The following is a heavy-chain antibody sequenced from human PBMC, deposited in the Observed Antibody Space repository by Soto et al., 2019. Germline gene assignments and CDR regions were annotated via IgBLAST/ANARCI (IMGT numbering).Heavy chain of an antibody. D-gene: IGHD4-4*01. J-gene: IGHJ6*02. CDR1: GFPFSGYS. V-gene: IGHV3-21*01. Sequence: LSCPASGFPFSGYSMNWVRQAPGKRLEWVSSISSSSRYIYYADSVKGRFTISRDNAKNSLYLQMNSLRAEDTAVYYCARVYSNHPNSHYYYGMDVWGQGTTVTVSS. CDR3: ARVYSNHPNSHYYYGMDV. CDR2: ISSSSRYI.